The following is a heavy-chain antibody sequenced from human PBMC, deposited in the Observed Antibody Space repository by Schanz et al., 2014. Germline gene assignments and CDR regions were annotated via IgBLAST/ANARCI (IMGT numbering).Heavy chain of an antibody. V-gene: IGHV3-66*01. CDR3: ARDRRYCSGGSCLTFAY. Sequence: EGQLAESGGGLVQPGGSLRLSCAVSGFTVSSNHMSWVRQAPGKGLEWVSVIYSGIGAYYADSVKDRFTVSRDNSKNTVYLQMNRLRAEDTAVYYSARDRRYCSGGSCLTFAYWGQGTLVTVSS. D-gene: IGHD2-15*01. J-gene: IGHJ4*02. CDR1: GFTVSSNH. CDR2: IYSGIGA.